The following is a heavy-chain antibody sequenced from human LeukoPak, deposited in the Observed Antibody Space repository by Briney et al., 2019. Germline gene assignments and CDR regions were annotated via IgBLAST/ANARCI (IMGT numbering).Heavy chain of an antibody. V-gene: IGHV3-23*01. J-gene: IGHJ4*02. CDR1: GFTFSSYA. Sequence: GGSLRLSCAASGFTFSSYAMSWARQAPGKGLEWVSAISGSGGSTYYADSVKGRFTISRDNSKNTLYLQMNSLRAEDTAVYYCAKRPTDYDFWSREYYFDYWGQGTLVTVSS. CDR2: ISGSGGST. D-gene: IGHD3-3*01. CDR3: AKRPTDYDFWSREYYFDY.